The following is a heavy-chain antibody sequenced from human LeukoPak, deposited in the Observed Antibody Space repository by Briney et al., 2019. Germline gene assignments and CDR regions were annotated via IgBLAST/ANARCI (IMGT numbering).Heavy chain of an antibody. Sequence: PSETLSLTCAVSGGSFSGYYWSWIRQPPGKGLEWIGEINHSGSTNYNPSLKSRVTISVDTSKNQFSLKLSSVTAADTAVYYCARGPVGLCSGGSCYYYYYGMDVWGQGTTVTVSS. D-gene: IGHD2-15*01. V-gene: IGHV4-34*01. CDR2: INHSGST. CDR1: GGSFSGYY. J-gene: IGHJ6*02. CDR3: ARGPVGLCSGGSCYYYYYGMDV.